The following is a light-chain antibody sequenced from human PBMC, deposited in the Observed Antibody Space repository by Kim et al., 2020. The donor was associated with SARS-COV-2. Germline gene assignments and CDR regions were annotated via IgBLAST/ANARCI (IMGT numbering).Light chain of an antibody. J-gene: IGKJ4*01. Sequence: DIVMTQSPGTLSLSPGDAATLSCRASQSVGLNLAWYQQRPGQPPTLFIYGASTRVTGVPARFSASGSGTEFTLNISSLKSDDFVLYFCQQYNSWPLTFGGGTKVDIK. V-gene: IGKV3D-15*01. CDR3: QQYNSWPLT. CDR1: QSVGLN. CDR2: GAS.